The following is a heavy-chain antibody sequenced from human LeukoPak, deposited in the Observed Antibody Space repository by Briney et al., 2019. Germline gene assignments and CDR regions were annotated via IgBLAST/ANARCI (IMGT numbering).Heavy chain of an antibody. J-gene: IGHJ4*02. V-gene: IGHV1-8*01. CDR1: GYTFIGYD. CDR3: ARGAPGSYCSGGSCPYFDY. Sequence: GASVKVSCEASGYTFIGYDINWVRQATGQGLEWMGWMNPNTGNTGYAQKFRGRVTMTRNTSISTASMELSSLTSEDTALYYCARGAPGSYCSGGSCPYFDYWGQGTPVSVSS. CDR2: MNPNTGNT. D-gene: IGHD2-15*01.